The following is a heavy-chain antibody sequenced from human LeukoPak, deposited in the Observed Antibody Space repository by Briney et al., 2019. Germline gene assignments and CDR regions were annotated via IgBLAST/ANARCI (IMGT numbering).Heavy chain of an antibody. CDR2: INSDGSST. D-gene: IGHD3-22*01. CDR3: ARGDDSGYYDYFDY. J-gene: IGHJ4*02. V-gene: IGHV3-74*01. Sequence: GGSLRLSCAASGFTFSSYRMHWVRQAPGKGLVWVSRINSDGSSTNYADSVKGRFTISRDNAKNTLYLQMNSLRAEDTAVYYCARGDDSGYYDYFDYWGQGALVTVSS. CDR1: GFTFSSYR.